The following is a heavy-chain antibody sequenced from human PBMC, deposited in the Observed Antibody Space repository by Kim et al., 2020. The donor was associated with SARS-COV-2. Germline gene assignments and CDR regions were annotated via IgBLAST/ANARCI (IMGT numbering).Heavy chain of an antibody. CDR1: GFAFSTYV. CDR3: ARDGITPPDIFNWDY. Sequence: GGSLRLSCAASGFAFSTYVMHWVRQAPGKGLEWVAVVSKDGNRGYYADSVKGRFTISRDNSKNILYLQMNSLGAEDTALYYCARDGITPPDIFNWDYWGQGTLVTVSS. J-gene: IGHJ4*02. D-gene: IGHD3-9*01. V-gene: IGHV3-30-3*01. CDR2: VSKDGNRG.